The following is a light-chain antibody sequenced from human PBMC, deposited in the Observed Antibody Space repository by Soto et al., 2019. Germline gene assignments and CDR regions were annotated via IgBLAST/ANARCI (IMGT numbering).Light chain of an antibody. CDR1: QSVSSSY. V-gene: IGKV3-20*01. J-gene: IGKJ3*01. CDR2: GAS. Sequence: EIVLTQSPGTLSFSPGESATLTCRASQSVSSSYLAWFQQKPDQAPRLLIYGASSRATGIPDRFSGSVSGTDFTLTISRLEPEDFAVYYCQQYGNAPFTFGPGTKVDIK. CDR3: QQYGNAPFT.